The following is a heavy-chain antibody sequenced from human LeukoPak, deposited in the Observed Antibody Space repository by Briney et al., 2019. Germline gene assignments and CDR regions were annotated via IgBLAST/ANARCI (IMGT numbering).Heavy chain of an antibody. CDR2: INSSSSTM. Sequence: TGGSLRLSCAASGFTFSSYSMNWVRQAPGKGLEWVSYINSSSSTMYYADSVKVRFSISRSNAKYSLYLQMQSMRAEDKDVYYYARDRSWSYFDYWGQRTLVTVSS. CDR3: ARDRSWSYFDY. J-gene: IGHJ4*02. D-gene: IGHD2-15*01. V-gene: IGHV3-48*01. CDR1: GFTFSSYS.